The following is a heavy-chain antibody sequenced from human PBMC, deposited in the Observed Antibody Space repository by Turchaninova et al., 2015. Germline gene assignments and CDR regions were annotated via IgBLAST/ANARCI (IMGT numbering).Heavy chain of an antibody. CDR1: GGHFSNYA. CDR2: IIPILDIT. V-gene: IGHV1-69*04. CDR3: ARGTAFDI. J-gene: IGHJ3*02. Sequence: QVQLVQSGAAVKKPGSSVKVACKASGGHFSNYANNWVRQAPGQGLEWMGRIIPILDITIYAQKFEGSVTIIADKSTSTAYMELSSLKSEDTAVYYCARGTAFDIWGQGTMVTVSS.